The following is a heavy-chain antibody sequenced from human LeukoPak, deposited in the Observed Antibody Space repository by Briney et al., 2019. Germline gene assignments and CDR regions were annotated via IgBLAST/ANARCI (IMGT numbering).Heavy chain of an antibody. J-gene: IGHJ6*03. CDR2: INHSGST. CDR3: ARAYGDYRYYYYMDV. CDR1: GGSFSGYY. V-gene: IGHV4-34*01. D-gene: IGHD4-17*01. Sequence: PSETLSLTCAVYGGSFSGYYWSWIRQPPGKGLEWIGEINHSGSTNYNPSLKSRVTISVDTSKNQFSLKLSSVTAADTAVYYCARAYGDYRYYYYMDVWGKGTTVTVSS.